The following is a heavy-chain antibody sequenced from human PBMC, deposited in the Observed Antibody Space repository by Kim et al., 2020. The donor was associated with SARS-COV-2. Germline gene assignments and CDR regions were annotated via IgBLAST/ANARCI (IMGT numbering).Heavy chain of an antibody. Sequence: YAGSVKGRFTISRDKARASLYLQMNSLRAEDTAVYYCARVLTSGWSYFDYWGQGTLVTVSS. J-gene: IGHJ4*02. D-gene: IGHD6-19*01. V-gene: IGHV3-21*04. CDR3: ARVLTSGWSYFDY.